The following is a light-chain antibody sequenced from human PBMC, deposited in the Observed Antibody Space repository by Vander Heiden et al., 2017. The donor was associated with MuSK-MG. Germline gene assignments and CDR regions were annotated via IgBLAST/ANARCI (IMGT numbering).Light chain of an antibody. V-gene: IGKV1-39*01. CDR2: AAS. J-gene: IGKJ4*01. CDR1: QSISTN. Sequence: DIQMTQSPSSLSASVGDRVTITCRASQSISTNLNWYQQKPGKAPKLLIYAASNLQSGVPSRFSGSGSGTDFTLTISNLQPEDFATYYCQQSYSSPLTLGGGTKVQIK. CDR3: QQSYSSPLT.